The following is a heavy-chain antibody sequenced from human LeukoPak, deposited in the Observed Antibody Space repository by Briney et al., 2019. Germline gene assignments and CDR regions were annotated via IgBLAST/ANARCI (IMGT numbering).Heavy chain of an antibody. CDR1: GFTVSSNY. CDR2: IYSGGST. J-gene: IGHJ4*02. Sequence: GGSLRLSCAASGFTVSSNYMSWVRQAPGKGLEWVSVIYSGGSTYYADSVKGRFTISRHISQNTLYLQMNSLRAEDTALYYCARVRLGSGWSLFDFWGQGTLVTVSS. CDR3: ARVRLGSGWSLFDF. D-gene: IGHD6-19*01. V-gene: IGHV3-53*04.